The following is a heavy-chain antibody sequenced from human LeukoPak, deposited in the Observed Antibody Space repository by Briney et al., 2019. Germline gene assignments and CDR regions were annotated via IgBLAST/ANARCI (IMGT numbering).Heavy chain of an antibody. J-gene: IGHJ4*02. Sequence: APVNVSCKVSGHTLSEVSMHWVRQAPGQGLEGVGGFDPRGGETVLAQKFQGRVTLPEGKSADTSSIELRSLRSEDTAVYYCATSDRQFCSPSSCYMPFAFWGLGTLVTVSS. CDR2: FDPRGGET. V-gene: IGHV1-24*01. D-gene: IGHD2-2*02. CDR1: GHTLSEVS. CDR3: ATSDRQFCSPSSCYMPFAF.